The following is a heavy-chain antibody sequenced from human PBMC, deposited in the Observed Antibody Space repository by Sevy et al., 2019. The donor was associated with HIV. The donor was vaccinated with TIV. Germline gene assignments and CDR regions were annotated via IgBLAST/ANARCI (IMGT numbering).Heavy chain of an antibody. CDR3: VKGIDIAGKYVNFDS. Sequence: GGSLRLSCAVSGFMFDAYAMHWVRQSPGKGLEWVSSISWNGENMGYADFVKGRFTISRDNAKKSLYLQMNGLRVEDTALFYCVKGIDIAGKYVNFDSWGQGTLVNVSS. CDR2: ISWNGENM. V-gene: IGHV3-9*01. J-gene: IGHJ4*02. D-gene: IGHD3-22*01. CDR1: GFMFDAYA.